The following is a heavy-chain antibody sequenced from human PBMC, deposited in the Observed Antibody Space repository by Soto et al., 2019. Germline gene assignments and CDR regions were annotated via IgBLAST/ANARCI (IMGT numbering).Heavy chain of an antibody. CDR1: GFTFSIYA. V-gene: IGHV3-30-3*01. CDR3: ASKGRHDYGDYVQDY. Sequence: PGGSPRLSCAASGFTFSIYAMHWVRQAPGKGLEWVAVISYDGSNKYYADSVKGRFTISRDNSKNTLYLQMNSLRAEDTAVYYCASKGRHDYGDYVQDYWGQGTLVTVSS. CDR2: ISYDGSNK. D-gene: IGHD4-17*01. J-gene: IGHJ4*02.